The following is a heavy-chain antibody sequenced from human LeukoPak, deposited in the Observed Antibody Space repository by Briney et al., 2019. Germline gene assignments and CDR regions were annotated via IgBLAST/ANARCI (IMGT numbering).Heavy chain of an antibody. CDR1: GFTLSSYA. J-gene: IGHJ6*02. CDR3: AKDLAPPGIAVAVHYYYGMDV. CDR2: ISGSGGST. D-gene: IGHD6-19*01. Sequence: PGGSLRLSCAASGFTLSSYAMSWVRQAPGKGLEWVSAISGSGGSTYYADSVKGRFTISRDNSKNTLYLQMNSLRAEDTAVYYCAKDLAPPGIAVAVHYYYGMDVWGQGTTVTVSS. V-gene: IGHV3-23*01.